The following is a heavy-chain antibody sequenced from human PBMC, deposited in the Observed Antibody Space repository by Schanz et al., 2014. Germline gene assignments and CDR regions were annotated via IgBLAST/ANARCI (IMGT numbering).Heavy chain of an antibody. J-gene: IGHJ3*02. CDR1: RFTFSDYW. CDR2: IYSDGRT. V-gene: IGHV3-66*01. Sequence: EVQLVESGGGLVQPGGSLRLSCAASRFTFSDYWMSWVRQAPGKGLEWVSVIYSDGRTYYGDSVKGRFTISRDNSKNTLYLQMNSLRDEDTAMYYCAKRCSSTSCSHGAFDIWGQGTMVTVSS. CDR3: AKRCSSTSCSHGAFDI. D-gene: IGHD2-2*01.